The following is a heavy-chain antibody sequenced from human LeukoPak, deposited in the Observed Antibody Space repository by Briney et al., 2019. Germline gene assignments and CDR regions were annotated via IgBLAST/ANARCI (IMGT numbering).Heavy chain of an antibody. CDR1: GFTFSSYA. D-gene: IGHD6-25*01. V-gene: IGHV3-23*01. J-gene: IGHJ4*02. Sequence: GGSLRLSCAASGFTFSSYAMSWVRQAPGKGLEWVSGISGSGGSTYYADSVKGRFTISRDNSKNTLCLQMNSLRAEDTAVYYCAKDRAGRLYYFDYWGQGTLVTVSS. CDR2: ISGSGGST. CDR3: AKDRAGRLYYFDY.